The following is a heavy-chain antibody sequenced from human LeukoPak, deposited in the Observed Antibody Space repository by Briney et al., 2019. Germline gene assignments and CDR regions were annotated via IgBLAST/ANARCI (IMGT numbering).Heavy chain of an antibody. V-gene: IGHV3-53*01. J-gene: IGHJ4*02. D-gene: IGHD5-18*01. CDR1: AVTFRTYS. CDR3: ARGTAMAPHY. Sequence: PGGSLRLSCAASAVTFRTYSMNWVRQAPGKGLEWVSVIYSGGSTYYADSVKGRFTISRDNSKNTLYLQMNSLRAEDTAVYYCARGTAMAPHYWGQGALVTVSS. CDR2: IYSGGST.